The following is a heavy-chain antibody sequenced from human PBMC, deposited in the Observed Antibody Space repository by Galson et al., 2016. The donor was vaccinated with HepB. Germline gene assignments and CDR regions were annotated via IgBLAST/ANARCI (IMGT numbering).Heavy chain of an antibody. CDR2: ISASGDNT. CDR1: GFTFAGYA. V-gene: IGHV3-23*01. CDR3: VRDGYNVLTRHGWDSY. J-gene: IGHJ4*02. D-gene: IGHD5-24*01. Sequence: LRLSCAASGFTFAGYAMTWVRQAPGKGLECVSAISASGDNTQYADSVKGRFTISRDNSKNTLYLQMDSLRVEDTAVYYCVRDGYNVLTRHGWDSYWGQGTLVTVSS.